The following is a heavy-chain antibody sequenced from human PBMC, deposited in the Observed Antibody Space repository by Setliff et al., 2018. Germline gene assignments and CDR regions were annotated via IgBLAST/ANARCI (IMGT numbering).Heavy chain of an antibody. CDR3: AREIWNMYDNSWSGYSDL. CDR1: GITFSTYS. D-gene: IGHD3-3*01. V-gene: IGHV3-7*03. Sequence: GGSLRLSCAASGITFSTYSMNWVRQAPGKGLEWVSYIRQDATNKYYVDSVEGRFTISRDNSKNSLFLEMNSLRVEDTALYQCAREIWNMYDNSWSGYSDLWGQGTLVTVSS. J-gene: IGHJ5*02. CDR2: IRQDATNK.